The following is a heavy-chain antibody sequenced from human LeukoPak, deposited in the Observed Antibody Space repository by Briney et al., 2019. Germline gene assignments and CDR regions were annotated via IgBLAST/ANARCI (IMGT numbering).Heavy chain of an antibody. J-gene: IGHJ6*02. CDR3: ARLDIVVVPAAPHGMDV. CDR2: INPNSGGT. Sequence: ASVKVSCKASGYTSTGYYMHWLRQAPGQGLEWMGWINPNSGGTNYAQKFQGRVTMTRDTSISTAYMELSRLRSDDTAVYYCARLDIVVVPAAPHGMDVWGQGTTVTVSS. D-gene: IGHD2-2*03. CDR1: GYTSTGYY. V-gene: IGHV1-2*02.